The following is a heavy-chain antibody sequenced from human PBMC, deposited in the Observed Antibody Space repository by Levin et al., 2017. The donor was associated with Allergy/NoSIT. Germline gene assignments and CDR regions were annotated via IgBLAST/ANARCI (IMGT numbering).Heavy chain of an antibody. Sequence: SSETLSLTCAVYAGSFSGYYWSWIRQPPGKGLEWIGEINHSGSTNYNPSLKSRVTISVDTSKNQFSLKLNSVTAADTAVYYCASQGGRGVAYYWGQGTLVTVSS. D-gene: IGHD3-10*01. CDR1: AGSFSGYY. CDR3: ASQGGRGVAYY. J-gene: IGHJ4*02. V-gene: IGHV4-34*01. CDR2: INHSGST.